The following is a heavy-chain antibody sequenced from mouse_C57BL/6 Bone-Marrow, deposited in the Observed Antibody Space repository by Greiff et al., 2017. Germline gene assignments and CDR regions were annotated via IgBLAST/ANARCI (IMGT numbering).Heavy chain of an antibody. D-gene: IGHD2-4*01. CDR3: AKISDYDYEAWFAY. J-gene: IGHJ3*01. CDR1: GFSLTSYG. V-gene: IGHV2-5*01. Sequence: QVQLKESGPGLVQPSQSLSITCTVSGFSLTSYGVHWVRQSPGKGLEWLGVIWRGGSTDYNAAFMSRLSITKDNSKSQVFFKMNSRQADDTAIYYCAKISDYDYEAWFAYWGQGTLVTVSA. CDR2: IWRGGST.